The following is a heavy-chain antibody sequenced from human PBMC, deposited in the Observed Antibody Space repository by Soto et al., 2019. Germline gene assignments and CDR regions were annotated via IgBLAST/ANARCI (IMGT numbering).Heavy chain of an antibody. D-gene: IGHD6-19*01. Sequence: PGGSLRLSCAASGFTFSNAWMNWVRQAPGKGLEWVGRIKSKTTGGTTDYAAPVKGRFTISRDDSKNTLYLQMNSLKTEDTAIYYFKTSSSGWPQYYFDYWGQGTLVTVYS. CDR1: GFTFSNAW. CDR2: IKSKTTGGTT. V-gene: IGHV3-15*07. CDR3: KTSSSGWPQYYFDY. J-gene: IGHJ4*02.